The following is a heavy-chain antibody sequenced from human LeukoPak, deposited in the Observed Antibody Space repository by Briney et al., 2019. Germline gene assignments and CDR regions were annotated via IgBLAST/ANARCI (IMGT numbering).Heavy chain of an antibody. J-gene: IGHJ4*02. CDR2: ISSSGSTI. D-gene: IGHD3-16*01. V-gene: IGHV3-48*03. Sequence: GGSLRLSCAASRFTFSSYEMNWARQAPGKGLEWVSYISSSGSTIYYADSVKGRFTISRDNAKNSLYLQMNSLRAEDTAVYYCARDPGGDFDYWGQGTLVTVSS. CDR1: RFTFSSYE. CDR3: ARDPGGDFDY.